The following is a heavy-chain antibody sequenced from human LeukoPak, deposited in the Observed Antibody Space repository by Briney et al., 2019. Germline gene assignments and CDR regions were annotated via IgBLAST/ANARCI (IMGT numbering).Heavy chain of an antibody. J-gene: IGHJ4*02. Sequence: GVLRLSCAASGFTFSSYSMNWVRQAPGKGLEWVSSISSSSSYIYYADSVKGRFTISRDNAKNSLYLQMNSLRAEDTAVYYCARERTGIAAANFDYWGQGTLVTVSS. V-gene: IGHV3-21*01. D-gene: IGHD6-13*01. CDR1: GFTFSSYS. CDR3: ARERTGIAAANFDY. CDR2: ISSSSSYI.